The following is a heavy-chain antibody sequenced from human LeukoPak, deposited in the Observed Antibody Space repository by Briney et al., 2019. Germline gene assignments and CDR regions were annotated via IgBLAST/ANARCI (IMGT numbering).Heavy chain of an antibody. D-gene: IGHD3-22*01. Sequence: TGGSLRLSCAASGFAFSNYGMSWVRQAPGRGLEWVSAITIRGDGTYYADSVKGRFTISRDNSKSSVYLQMNSLRAEDTAVYYCGSSHYYDSGGYYYDYRGQGTLVTVSS. CDR1: GFAFSNYG. J-gene: IGHJ4*02. CDR3: GSSHYYDSGGYYYDY. CDR2: ITIRGDGT. V-gene: IGHV3-23*01.